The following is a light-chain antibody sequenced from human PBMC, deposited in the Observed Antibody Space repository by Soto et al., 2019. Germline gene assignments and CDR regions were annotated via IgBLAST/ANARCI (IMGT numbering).Light chain of an antibody. CDR3: QHYNNWPPLT. J-gene: IGKJ4*01. Sequence: EIVLTQSPATLSLSPGERATLSCRASQSVSSYLAWYQQKPGQAPRLLIYDASNRATGIPARFSGSGSGTDFTLTISSLEPEDFAVYYCQHYNNWPPLTFGGGTKVEIK. CDR1: QSVSSY. V-gene: IGKV3-11*01. CDR2: DAS.